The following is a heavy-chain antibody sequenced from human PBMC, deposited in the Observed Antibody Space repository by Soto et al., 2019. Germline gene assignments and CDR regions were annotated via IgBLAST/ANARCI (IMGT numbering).Heavy chain of an antibody. V-gene: IGHV3-33*01. CDR1: GFIFSSYG. CDR3: ARVKGIAAAGGDY. D-gene: IGHD6-13*01. Sequence: QVQLVESGGGVVQPGRSLRLSCAASGFIFSSYGMHWVRQAPGKGLEWVAVIWYDGSNKYYADSVKGRFTISRDNSKNTLYLQMNSLRAEDTAVYYCARVKGIAAAGGDYWGQGTLVTVSS. J-gene: IGHJ4*02. CDR2: IWYDGSNK.